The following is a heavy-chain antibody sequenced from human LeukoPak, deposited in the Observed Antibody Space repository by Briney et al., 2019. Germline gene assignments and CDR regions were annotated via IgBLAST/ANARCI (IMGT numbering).Heavy chain of an antibody. J-gene: IGHJ4*02. Sequence: GGSLRLCCAASGFTFSDYYMSWSRQAPGKGLEWVSHISSSSSYTNYADSVKGRFTISRDNAKNSLYLQMNSLRAEDTAVYYCALTMVRGVIISDPYFDYWGQGTLVTVSS. V-gene: IGHV3-11*06. CDR1: GFTFSDYY. CDR3: ALTMVRGVIISDPYFDY. D-gene: IGHD3-10*01. CDR2: ISSSSSYT.